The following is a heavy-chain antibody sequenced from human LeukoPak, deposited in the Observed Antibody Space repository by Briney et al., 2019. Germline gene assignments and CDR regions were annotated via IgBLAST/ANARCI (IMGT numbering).Heavy chain of an antibody. CDR3: AREQSPVTEMATIGIISFFDY. CDR1: GFTFSSYW. J-gene: IGHJ4*02. V-gene: IGHV3-48*04. Sequence: PGGSLRLSCAASGFTFSSYWMSWVRQAPGKGLEWVSYISSSGSTIYYADSVKGRFTISRDNAKNSLYLQMNSLRAEDTAVYYCAREQSPVTEMATIGIISFFDYWGRGTLVTVSS. D-gene: IGHD5-24*01. CDR2: ISSSGSTI.